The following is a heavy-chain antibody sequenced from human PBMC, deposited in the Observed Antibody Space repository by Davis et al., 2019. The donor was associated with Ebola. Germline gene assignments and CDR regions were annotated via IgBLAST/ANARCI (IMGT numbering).Heavy chain of an antibody. D-gene: IGHD6-19*01. CDR1: GFTFSSYW. V-gene: IGHV3-7*03. J-gene: IGHJ6*02. CDR3: AGDHGIAVAGYYYGMDV. CDR2: IKQDGSEK. Sequence: GESLKISCAASGFTFSSYWMSWVRQAPGKGLEWVANIKQDGSEKYYVDSVKGRFTISRDNAKNSLYLQMNSLRAEDTAVYYCAGDHGIAVAGYYYGMDVWGQGTTVTVSS.